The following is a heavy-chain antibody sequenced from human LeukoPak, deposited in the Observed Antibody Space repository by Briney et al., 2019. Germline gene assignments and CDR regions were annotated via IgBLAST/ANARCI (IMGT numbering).Heavy chain of an antibody. Sequence: SETLSLTCAVYGGSFSGYYRSWIRQPPGKGLEWIGEINHSGSTNYNPSLKSRVTISVDTSKNQFSLKLSSVTAADTAVYYCARARRRYYDSSGTLGYFDYWGQGTLVTVSS. V-gene: IGHV4-34*01. CDR1: GGSFSGYY. CDR3: ARARRRYYDSSGTLGYFDY. CDR2: INHSGST. J-gene: IGHJ4*02. D-gene: IGHD3-22*01.